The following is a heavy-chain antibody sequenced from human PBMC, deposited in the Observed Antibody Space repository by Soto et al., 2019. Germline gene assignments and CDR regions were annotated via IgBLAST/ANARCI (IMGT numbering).Heavy chain of an antibody. Sequence: ETVSITFAITGYSFSINIAGCSWVRKSPSRGLEWLGRTYYRSKWYYEYAVSVRGRITINPDTSKNQYSLQLNSVTPEDTAVYFCARGEQYSGRIFDYWGQGTLVTLSS. V-gene: IGHV6-1*01. CDR2: TYYRSKWYY. J-gene: IGHJ4*01. CDR1: GYSFSINIAG. CDR3: ARGEQYSGRIFDY. D-gene: IGHD1-26*01.